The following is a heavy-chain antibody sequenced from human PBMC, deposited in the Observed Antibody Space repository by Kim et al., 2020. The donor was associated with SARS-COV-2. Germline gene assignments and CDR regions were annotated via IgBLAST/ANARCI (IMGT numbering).Heavy chain of an antibody. J-gene: IGHJ6*02. CDR2: INHSGST. Sequence: SETLSLTCAVYGGSFSGYYWSWIRQPPGKGLEWIGEINHSGSTNYNPSLKSRVTISVDTSKNQFSLKLSSVTAADTAVYYCARGPKDFWSGLYYYGMDVCGQGTTVTVSS. V-gene: IGHV4-34*01. CDR3: ARGPKDFWSGLYYYGMDV. D-gene: IGHD3-3*01. CDR1: GGSFSGYY.